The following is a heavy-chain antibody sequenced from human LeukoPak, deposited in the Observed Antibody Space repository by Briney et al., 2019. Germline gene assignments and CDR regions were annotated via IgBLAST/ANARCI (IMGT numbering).Heavy chain of an antibody. D-gene: IGHD3-10*01. J-gene: IGHJ6*03. V-gene: IGHV4-34*01. CDR2: INHSGST. Sequence: GSLRLSCTASGFTFTNAWMTWIRQPPGKGLEWIGEINHSGSTNYNPSLKSRVTISVDTSKNQFSLKLSSVTAADTAVYYCARRPVRRYYYYYMDVWGKGTTVTVSS. CDR3: ARRPVRRYYYYYMDV. CDR1: GFTFTNAW.